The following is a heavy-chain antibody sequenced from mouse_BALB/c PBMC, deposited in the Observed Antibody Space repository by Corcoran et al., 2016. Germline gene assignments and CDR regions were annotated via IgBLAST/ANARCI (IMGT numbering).Heavy chain of an antibody. CDR3: GREGYGNYWYFDV. CDR2: INPYNDGT. CDR1: GYTFTSYV. D-gene: IGHD2-10*02. J-gene: IGHJ1*01. Sequence: EVQLQQSGPELVKPGASVKMSCKASGYTFTSYVMHWVKQKPGQGLEWIGYINPYNDGTKYNEKFKGKATLTSDKSSSTAYMELSSLTSEDSAVYYCGREGYGNYWYFDVWGAGTTVTVSS. V-gene: IGHV1S136*01.